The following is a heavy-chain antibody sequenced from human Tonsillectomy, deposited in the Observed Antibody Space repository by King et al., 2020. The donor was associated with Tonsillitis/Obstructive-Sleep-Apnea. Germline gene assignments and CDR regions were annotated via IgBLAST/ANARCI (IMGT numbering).Heavy chain of an antibody. Sequence: VQLVESGAEVKKPGESLKISCKGSGYSFTSYWIGWVRQMPGKGLEWMGIIYPGDSDTRYGPSFQGQVTISADKSISTAYLQWSSLKASDTAMYYCARPNDCGDYPKHAFDIWGQGTMVTVSS. D-gene: IGHD4-17*01. J-gene: IGHJ3*02. CDR1: GYSFTSYW. CDR3: ARPNDCGDYPKHAFDI. CDR2: IYPGDSDT. V-gene: IGHV5-51*01.